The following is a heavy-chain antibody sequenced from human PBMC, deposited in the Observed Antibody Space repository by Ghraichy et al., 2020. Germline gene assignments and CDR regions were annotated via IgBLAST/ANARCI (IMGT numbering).Heavy chain of an antibody. CDR2: ISSSGSTI. Sequence: GGSLRLSCAASGFTFSSYEMNWVRQAPGKGLEWVSYISSSGSTIYYADSVKGRFTISRDNAKNSLYLQMNSLRAEDTAVYYCAGYDFWSGYPEIPFDYWGQGTLVTVSS. CDR1: GFTFSSYE. J-gene: IGHJ4*02. V-gene: IGHV3-48*03. CDR3: AGYDFWSGYPEIPFDY. D-gene: IGHD3-3*01.